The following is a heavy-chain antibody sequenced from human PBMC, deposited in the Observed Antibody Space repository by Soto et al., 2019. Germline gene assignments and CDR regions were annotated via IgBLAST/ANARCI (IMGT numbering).Heavy chain of an antibody. CDR1: GYSFTNYG. V-gene: IGHV1-18*01. CDR3: SRRWGWLDY. Sequence: QVQLVQSGAEVKKPGASVQVSCKTSGYSFTNYGISWVRQAPGQGLERMGWISASNGNTDYAQKFQGRVTLSTDTSTATAYMELRSLRSDDTALYFWSRRWGWLDYVGQGTLVPVSS. J-gene: IGHJ4*02. D-gene: IGHD3-16*01. CDR2: ISASNGNT.